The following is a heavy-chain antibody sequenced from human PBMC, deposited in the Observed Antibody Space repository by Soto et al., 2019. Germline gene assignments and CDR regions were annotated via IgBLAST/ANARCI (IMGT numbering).Heavy chain of an antibody. CDR2: IWYDGSNK. V-gene: IGHV3-33*01. CDR3: ARDRLYSSSWYPTGHYYYYMDV. Sequence: PGGSLRLSCAASGFTFSSYGMHWVRQAPGKGLEWVAVIWYDGSNKYYADSVKGRFTISRDNSKNTLYLQMNSLRAEDTAVYYWARDRLYSSSWYPTGHYYYYMDVWGKGTTVTVSS. J-gene: IGHJ6*03. CDR1: GFTFSSYG. D-gene: IGHD6-13*01.